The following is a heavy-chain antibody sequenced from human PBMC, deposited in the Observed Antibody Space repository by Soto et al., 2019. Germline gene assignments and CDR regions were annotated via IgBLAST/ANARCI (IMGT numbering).Heavy chain of an antibody. CDR2: ISSRSSTI. CDR3: ASIIVGTTPGH. Sequence: EVQLVESGGGLVQPGGSLRLSCAASGFSFSTHSMNWVRQAPGKGLEWVSYISSRSSTIYYSDSVKGRFTISRDNVKKSLNLQMDSLRDEDTAVDYCASIIVGTTPGHWGQGTLVTVSS. J-gene: IGHJ4*02. V-gene: IGHV3-48*02. D-gene: IGHD3-22*01. CDR1: GFSFSTHS.